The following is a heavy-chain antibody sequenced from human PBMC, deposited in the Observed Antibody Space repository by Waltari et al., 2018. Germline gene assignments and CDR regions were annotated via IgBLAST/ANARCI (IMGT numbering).Heavy chain of an antibody. CDR1: GGSISSYY. Sequence: QVQLQESGPGLVKPSETLSLTCTVSGGSISSYYWSWIRQPPGKGLEWIGYIYYSGSTTYNPPPMSRVTISVATYKNQFPLKRSSVTAADTARYYRARAPYASSSWPPPFDYWGQGTLVTVSS. V-gene: IGHV4-59*01. D-gene: IGHD6-13*01. CDR2: IYYSGST. CDR3: ARAPYASSSWPPPFDY. J-gene: IGHJ4*02.